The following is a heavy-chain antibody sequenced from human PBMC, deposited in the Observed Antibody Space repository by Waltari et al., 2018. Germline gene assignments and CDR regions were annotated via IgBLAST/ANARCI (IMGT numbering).Heavy chain of an antibody. CDR3: ARWWDSGGYIDY. J-gene: IGHJ4*02. CDR2: FYYSGIT. Sequence: QVQLQESGPGLVQPSETLSLICTVSGGSISDSSWSWIRQPPGKGLEWIGYFYYSGITNYNPSLKSRVTMSVDTSKNQFSLKLTSVTAADMAVYYCARWWDSGGYIDYWGQGTLVTVSS. V-gene: IGHV4-59*01. CDR1: GGSISDSS. D-gene: IGHD3-22*01.